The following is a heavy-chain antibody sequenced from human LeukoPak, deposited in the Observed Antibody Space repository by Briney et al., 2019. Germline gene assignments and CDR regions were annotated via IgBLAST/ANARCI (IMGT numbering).Heavy chain of an antibody. CDR2: ISGSGGST. V-gene: IGHV3-23*01. J-gene: IGHJ5*02. CDR3: ANSPQTYYYDSSGYP. D-gene: IGHD3-22*01. CDR1: GFTFSSYA. Sequence: GGSLRLPCAASGFTFSSYAMSWVRQAPGKGLEWVSAISGSGGSTYYADSVKGRFTISRDNSKNTLYLQMNSLRAEDTAVYYCANSPQTYYYDSSGYPWGQGTLVTVSS.